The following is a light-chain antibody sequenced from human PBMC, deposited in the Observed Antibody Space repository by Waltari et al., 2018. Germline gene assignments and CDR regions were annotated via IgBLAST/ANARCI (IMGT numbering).Light chain of an antibody. Sequence: DIQMTQSPSSLSASVGDRVTITCRASQNIRNFLNWYQQKPGKAPDLLIYAASSLQTGVPSRFSGSGSVTDFTLTISGLQPEDFAVYFCQLGYTTPRTFGQGTKVEIK. V-gene: IGKV1-39*01. CDR2: AAS. CDR1: QNIRNF. CDR3: QLGYTTPRT. J-gene: IGKJ1*01.